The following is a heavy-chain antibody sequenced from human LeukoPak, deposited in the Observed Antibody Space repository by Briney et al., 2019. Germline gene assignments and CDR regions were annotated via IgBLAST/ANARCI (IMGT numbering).Heavy chain of an antibody. CDR3: ARGGFCSGGSCPVDYYYYMDV. V-gene: IGHV3-74*01. CDR1: GFTFSNYW. D-gene: IGHD2-15*01. J-gene: IGHJ6*03. Sequence: GGSLRLSCAASGFTFSNYWMHWVRQAPGKGLVWVSRINSDGSNTSYADSVKGRFTISRDNAKSTLYLQLNSLRAEDTAVYYCARGGFCSGGSCPVDYYYYMDVWGKGTTVAVSS. CDR2: INSDGSNT.